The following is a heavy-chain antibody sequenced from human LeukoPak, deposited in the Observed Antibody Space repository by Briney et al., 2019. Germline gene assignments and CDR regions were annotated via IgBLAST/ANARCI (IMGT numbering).Heavy chain of an antibody. CDR2: IISSGSTI. CDR3: ARLILNWFDP. D-gene: IGHD3-16*01. J-gene: IGHJ5*02. CDR1: GFTFSSYA. V-gene: IGHV3-48*04. Sequence: PGGSLRLSCAASGFTFSSYAMSWVRQAPGKGLEWVSYIISSGSTIYYADSVKGRFTISRDNAKNSLYLQMNSLRAEDTAVYYCARLILNWFDPWGQGTLVTVSS.